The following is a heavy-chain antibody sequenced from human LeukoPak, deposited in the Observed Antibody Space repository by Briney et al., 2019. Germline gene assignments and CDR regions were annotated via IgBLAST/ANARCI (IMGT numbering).Heavy chain of an antibody. CDR3: ARVSDGDFRFDY. J-gene: IGHJ4*02. CDR1: GGTFSSYA. CDR2: IIPIFGTA. Sequence: GASVKVSCKASGGTFSSYAISWVRQAPGQGLEWMGGIIPIFGTANYAQKFQGRVTITTDESTSTAYMELSRLRSDDTAVYYCARVSDGDFRFDYWGQGTLVTVSS. V-gene: IGHV1-69*05. D-gene: IGHD2-21*01.